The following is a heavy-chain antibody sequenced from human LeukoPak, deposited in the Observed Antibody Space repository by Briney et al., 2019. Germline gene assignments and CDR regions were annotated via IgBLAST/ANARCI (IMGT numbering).Heavy chain of an antibody. J-gene: IGHJ4*02. D-gene: IGHD3-10*01. CDR3: ARDREVLWFGESPDH. CDR2: ISAYNGNT. Sequence: ASVKVSCKASGYTFTSYGISWVRQAPGQGLEWMGWISAYNGNTNYAQKLQGRVTMTTDTSTSTAYMELRSLRSDDTAVYYCARDREVLWFGESPDHWGQGTLVTVSS. CDR1: GYTFTSYG. V-gene: IGHV1-18*01.